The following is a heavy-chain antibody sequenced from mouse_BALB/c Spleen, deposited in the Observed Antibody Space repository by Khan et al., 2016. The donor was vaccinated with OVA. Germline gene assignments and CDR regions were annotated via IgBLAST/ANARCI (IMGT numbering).Heavy chain of an antibody. D-gene: IGHD2-14*01. CDR2: IWAGGST. J-gene: IGHJ3*01. V-gene: IGHV2-9*02. Sequence: VKLEESGPGLVAPSQSLSITCTVSGFSLTSYGVHWVRQPPGKGLEWLGVIWAGGSTNYNSALMSRLSISKDNSKSQVFLKMNSLQTDDTAMYFCAREEYDEEDGGFAYWGQGTLVTVSA. CDR1: GFSLTSYG. CDR3: AREEYDEEDGGFAY.